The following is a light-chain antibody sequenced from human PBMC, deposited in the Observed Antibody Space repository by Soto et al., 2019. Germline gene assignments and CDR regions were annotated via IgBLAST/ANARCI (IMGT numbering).Light chain of an antibody. CDR1: SSDVGGYNY. J-gene: IGLJ1*01. CDR3: GSYAGSYTLYV. CDR2: DVS. V-gene: IGLV2-11*01. Sequence: QSVLTQPRSVSGSPGQSVTISCTGTSSDVGGYNYVSWYQQHPGKAPKLMIYDVSKRPSGFPDRFSGSKSGNTASLPIFGLQAKDEPDYYCGSYAGSYTLYVFGTGTKVPVL.